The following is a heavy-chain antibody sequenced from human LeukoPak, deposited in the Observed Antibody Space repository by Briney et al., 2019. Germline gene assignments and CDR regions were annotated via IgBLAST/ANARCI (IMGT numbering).Heavy chain of an antibody. CDR1: GFTFSSYA. CDR3: ASLTHHCSSTRCYHY. CDR2: ISYDGSNK. J-gene: IGHJ4*02. V-gene: IGHV3-30*01. D-gene: IGHD2-2*01. Sequence: GGSRRLSCAASGFTFSSYAMHWVRQAPDKGLEWVAVISYDGSNKYYADSVKGRFTISRDNSKNTLYLQMNSLRAEDTAVYYCASLTHHCSSTRCYHYWGQGTLVTVSS.